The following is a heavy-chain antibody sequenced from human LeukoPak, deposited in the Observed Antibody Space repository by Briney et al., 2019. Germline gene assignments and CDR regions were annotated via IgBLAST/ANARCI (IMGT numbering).Heavy chain of an antibody. D-gene: IGHD6-19*01. Sequence: ASVKVSCTASGNNYTGKYMHWLRQAPGQGLEWMGWINPNSGGTNYAQKFQGRVTMTRDTSISTAYMELSRLRSDDTAVYYCARVSIAVAGKYYIDYWGQGTLVTVSS. V-gene: IGHV1-2*02. J-gene: IGHJ4*02. CDR1: GNNYTGKY. CDR2: INPNSGGT. CDR3: ARVSIAVAGKYYIDY.